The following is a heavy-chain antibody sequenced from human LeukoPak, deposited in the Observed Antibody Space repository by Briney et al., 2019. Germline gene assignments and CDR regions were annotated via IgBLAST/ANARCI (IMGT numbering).Heavy chain of an antibody. CDR3: AKWWEVGAVGAAFDI. CDR2: ISGSGGST. V-gene: IGHV3-23*01. J-gene: IGHJ3*02. CDR1: GFTFSIYP. D-gene: IGHD1-26*01. Sequence: PGGSLRLSCAASGFTFSIYPMSWVRQAPGKGLEWVSAISGSGGSTYYADSVKGRFTISRDNSKNTLYLQMNSLRAEDTAVYYCAKWWEVGAVGAAFDIWGQGTMVTVSS.